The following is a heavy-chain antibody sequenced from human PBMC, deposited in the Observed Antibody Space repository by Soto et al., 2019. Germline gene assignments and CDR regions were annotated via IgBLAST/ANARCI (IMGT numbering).Heavy chain of an antibody. CDR2: INTGNGNT. D-gene: IGHD5-12*01. J-gene: IGHJ4*02. V-gene: IGHV1-3*04. CDR3: ARNIVGTITVDY. CDR1: GYTFTSYA. Sequence: ASVKVSCKASGYTFTSYAMHWVRQAPGQRLEWMGWINTGNGNTKYSQKFQGRVTITRDTSASTAYMELSSLRSEDTAVYYCARNIVGTITVDYWGQGTLVTVSX.